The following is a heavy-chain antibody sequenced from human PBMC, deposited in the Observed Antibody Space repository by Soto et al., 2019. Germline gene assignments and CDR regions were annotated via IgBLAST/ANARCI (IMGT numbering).Heavy chain of an antibody. D-gene: IGHD1-1*01. Sequence: QVQLVESGGGVVQPGRSLRLSCAASGFTFSSYGMHWVRQAPGKGLAWVAVISYDGSNKYYADTVKGRFPISRDNSKNTLYLQMNSLRAEDTAVSYCAKDRETLDSISCDFDYWGQGTLVSVSS. CDR2: ISYDGSNK. CDR1: GFTFSSYG. J-gene: IGHJ4*02. CDR3: AKDRETLDSISCDFDY. V-gene: IGHV3-30*18.